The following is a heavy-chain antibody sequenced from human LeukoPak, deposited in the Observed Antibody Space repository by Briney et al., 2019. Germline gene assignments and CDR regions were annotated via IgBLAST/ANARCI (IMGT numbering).Heavy chain of an antibody. J-gene: IGHJ4*02. CDR2: ISTSSSTI. CDR3: ARVRTVPYYFDY. Sequence: PGGSLRLSCAASGFTFSSYSMNWVRQAPGKGLEWVSFISTSSSTIYYADSVKGRFTISRDNAKNSLYLQMNSLRDEDTAVYYCARVRTVPYYFDYWGQGTLVTVSS. V-gene: IGHV3-48*02. D-gene: IGHD4-17*01. CDR1: GFTFSSYS.